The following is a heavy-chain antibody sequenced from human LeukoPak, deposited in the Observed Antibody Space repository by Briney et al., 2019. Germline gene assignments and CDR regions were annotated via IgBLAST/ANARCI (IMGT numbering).Heavy chain of an antibody. D-gene: IGHD3-10*01. J-gene: IGHJ6*03. CDR2: ISAYNGNT. CDR1: GYIFTSYG. Sequence: VASVKVSCKASGYIFTSYGISWVRQAPGQGLEWMGWISAYNGNTNYAQKLQGRVTMTTDTSTSTAYMELRSLRSDDTAVYYCARVNYGSGSSPYMDVWGKGTTVTVSS. CDR3: ARVNYGSGSSPYMDV. V-gene: IGHV1-18*01.